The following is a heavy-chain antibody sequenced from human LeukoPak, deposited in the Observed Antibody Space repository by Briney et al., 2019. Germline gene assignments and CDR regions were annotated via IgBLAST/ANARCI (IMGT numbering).Heavy chain of an antibody. D-gene: IGHD3-22*01. CDR2: ISGSGGST. V-gene: IGHV3-23*01. J-gene: IGHJ6*02. Sequence: GGSLRLSCAASGFTVSSNYMSWVRQAPGKGLEWVSAISGSGGSTYYADSVKGRFTISRDNSKNTLYLQMNSLRAEDTAVYYCANHLRGDSSGYYLYYYYYGMDVWGQGTTVTVSS. CDR3: ANHLRGDSSGYYLYYYYYGMDV. CDR1: GFTVSSNY.